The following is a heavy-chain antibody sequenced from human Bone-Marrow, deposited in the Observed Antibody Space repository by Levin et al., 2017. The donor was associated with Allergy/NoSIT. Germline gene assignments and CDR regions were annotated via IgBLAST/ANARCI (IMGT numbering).Heavy chain of an antibody. J-gene: IGHJ6*02. Sequence: ASVKVSCKASGGTFSSYAISWVRQAPGQGLEWMGGIIPIFGTANYAQKFQGRVTITADKSTSTAYMELSSLRSEDTAVYYCARGGEQLADYYYYGMDVWGQGTTVTVSS. CDR3: ARGGEQLADYYYYGMDV. V-gene: IGHV1-69*06. CDR2: IIPIFGTA. CDR1: GGTFSSYA. D-gene: IGHD6-6*01.